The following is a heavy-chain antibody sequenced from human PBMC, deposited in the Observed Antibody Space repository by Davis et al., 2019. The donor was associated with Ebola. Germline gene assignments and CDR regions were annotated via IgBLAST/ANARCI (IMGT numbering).Heavy chain of an antibody. Sequence: GESLKISCAASGFTFNNYWMSWVRQVPGRGLEWVANIQQDGGDKHYLESVKGRFTISRDNTKDLVFLELSSLRAEDTAVYYCARDKTIFGVVIMFDYWGQGTLVTVSS. J-gene: IGHJ4*02. CDR3: ARDKTIFGVVIMFDY. D-gene: IGHD3-3*01. CDR1: GFTFNNYW. CDR2: IQQDGGDK. V-gene: IGHV3-7*01.